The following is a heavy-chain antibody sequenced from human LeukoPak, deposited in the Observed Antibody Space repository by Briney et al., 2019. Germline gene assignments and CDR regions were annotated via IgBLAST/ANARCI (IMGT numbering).Heavy chain of an antibody. V-gene: IGHV3-73*01. D-gene: IGHD6-19*01. CDR3: TRREQWLGYWHFDL. CDR1: GFXFSGSA. CDR2: IRSKASNYAT. J-gene: IGHJ2*01. Sequence: GGSLKLSCAASGFXFSGSAIHWVRQASGKGLEWVGRIRSKASNYATTYAASVKGRFTISRDESKNTAYLQMNSLKTEDTAVYCCTRREQWLGYWHFDLWGRGSLVTVSS.